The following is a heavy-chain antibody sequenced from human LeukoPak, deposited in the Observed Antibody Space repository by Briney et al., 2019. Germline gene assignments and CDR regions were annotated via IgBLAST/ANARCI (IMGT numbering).Heavy chain of an antibody. CDR1: GFTFSSYV. D-gene: IGHD3-9*01. J-gene: IGHJ6*02. CDR3: AKALRPVRPDYDILTGYYYGMDV. V-gene: IGHV3-23*01. Sequence: GGSLRLSCAASGFTFSSYVMSWVRQAPGKGLEWVSVISDSSGSTVYADSVKGRFTISRDNSKNTLYLQMNSLRAEDTAVYYCAKALRPVRPDYDILTGYYYGMDVWGQGTTVTVSS. CDR2: ISDSSGST.